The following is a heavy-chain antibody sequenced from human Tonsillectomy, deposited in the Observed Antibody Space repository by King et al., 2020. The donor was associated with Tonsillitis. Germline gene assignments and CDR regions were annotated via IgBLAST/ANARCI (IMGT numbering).Heavy chain of an antibody. D-gene: IGHD6-6*01. CDR3: ARHGALFSPTPPPVYSSSSTGWFDP. Sequence: EVQLMQSGPEVKKPGESLKISCKGSGYKFTNYWIVWVRQMPGRGLELMGIIYPGDSDTRYNPSFQGQVTISADKSISTAYLQWSSLTASDTALYFCARHGALFSPTPPPVYSSSSTGWFDPWGQGTLVIVSS. V-gene: IGHV5-51*01. CDR1: GYKFTNYW. CDR2: IYPGDSDT. J-gene: IGHJ5*02.